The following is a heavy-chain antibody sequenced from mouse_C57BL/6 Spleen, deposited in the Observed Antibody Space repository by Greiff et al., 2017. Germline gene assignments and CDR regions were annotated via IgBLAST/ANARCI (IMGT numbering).Heavy chain of an antibody. Sequence: QVQLQQPGAELVKPGASVKLSCKASGYTFTSYWMHWVKQRPGQGLEWLGMIHPNSGSTNYNEKIKRKDTVTVESASSTAYMQHSSLTSEASAVYYCENYDGSYWGQGTLVTVSA. J-gene: IGHJ3*01. CDR3: ENYDGSY. CDR2: IHPNSGST. CDR1: GYTFTSYW. D-gene: IGHD2-3*01. V-gene: IGHV1-64*01.